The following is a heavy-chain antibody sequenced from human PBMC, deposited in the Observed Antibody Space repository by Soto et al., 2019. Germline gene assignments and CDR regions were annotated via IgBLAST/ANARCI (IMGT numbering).Heavy chain of an antibody. J-gene: IGHJ5*02. CDR1: GGSISSGGYS. Sequence: QLQLQESGSGLVKPSQTLSLTCAVSGGSISSGGYSWSWIRQPPGKGLEWIGYIYHSGSTYYNPSLKSLVTISVDRSKNQFSLKLSSVTAADTAVYYCASSIAVAGTSWFDPWGQGTLVTVSS. V-gene: IGHV4-30-2*01. CDR3: ASSIAVAGTSWFDP. D-gene: IGHD6-19*01. CDR2: IYHSGST.